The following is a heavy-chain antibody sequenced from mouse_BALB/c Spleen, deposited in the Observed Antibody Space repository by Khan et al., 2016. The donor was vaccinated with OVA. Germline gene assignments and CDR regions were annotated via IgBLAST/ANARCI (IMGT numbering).Heavy chain of an antibody. D-gene: IGHD1-1*01. CDR2: ISYSGNT. CDR3: ARIYGGDFDY. J-gene: IGHJ2*01. V-gene: IGHV3-2*02. Sequence: EVQLQESGPGLVKPSQSLSLTCTVTGYSITTDYAWNWIQQFPGNKLEWMGYISYSGNTKYNPSLKSRISITRDTSKNQFFLQLKSVTTEDTARYYCARIYGGDFDYWGQGTILTVSS. CDR1: GYSITTDYA.